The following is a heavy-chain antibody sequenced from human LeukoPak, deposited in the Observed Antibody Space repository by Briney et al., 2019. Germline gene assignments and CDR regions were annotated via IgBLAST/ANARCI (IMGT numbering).Heavy chain of an antibody. J-gene: IGHJ4*01. CDR3: AKDRGTQPSYYFDY. Sequence: GGSLRLSCAASGFTFSSYSMNWVRQAPGKGLEWVAVISYDGSNKYYADSVKGRFTISRDNSKNTLYLQMNSLRAEDTAVYYCAKDRGTQPSYYFDYWGQEPWSPSPQ. CDR1: GFTFSSYS. CDR2: ISYDGSNK. D-gene: IGHD3-10*01. V-gene: IGHV3-30*18.